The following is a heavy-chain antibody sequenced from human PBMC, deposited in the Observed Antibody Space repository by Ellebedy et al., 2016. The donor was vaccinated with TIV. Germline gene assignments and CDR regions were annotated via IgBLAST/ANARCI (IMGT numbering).Heavy chain of an antibody. Sequence: GESLKISCKGSGYSFTNYWIGWVRQMPGKGLEWMGKIDPTDSSTIYSPSFQGHVTISADKSISTAYLQWSGLKASDTAIYYCTRRTNSGYDYWGQGTLVTVSS. CDR1: GYSFTNYW. V-gene: IGHV5-10-1*01. J-gene: IGHJ4*02. CDR2: IDPTDSST. CDR3: TRRTNSGYDY. D-gene: IGHD5-12*01.